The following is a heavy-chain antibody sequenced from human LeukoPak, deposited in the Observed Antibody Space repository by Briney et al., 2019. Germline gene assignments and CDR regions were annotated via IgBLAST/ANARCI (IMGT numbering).Heavy chain of an antibody. CDR3: ARTTDILTGYDYYFDY. D-gene: IGHD3-9*01. V-gene: IGHV4-59*11. CDR2: IYYSGST. Sequence: SETLSLTCTASGGSISSHYWSWIRQPPGKGLEWIGYIYYSGSTNYNPSLKSRVTISVDTSKNQFSLKLSSVTAADTAVYYCARTTDILTGYDYYFDYWGQGTLVTVSS. J-gene: IGHJ4*02. CDR1: GGSISSHY.